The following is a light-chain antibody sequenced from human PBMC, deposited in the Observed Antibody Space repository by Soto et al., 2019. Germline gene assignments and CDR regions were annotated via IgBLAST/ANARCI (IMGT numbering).Light chain of an antibody. V-gene: IGKV1-39*01. CDR2: AAS. CDR3: QQTYSNSLYT. J-gene: IGKJ2*01. Sequence: DIQMTQSPSSLSASVGDRVTITCRASESIRSYLNWYQQRPGKAPKLLIYAASSLQSGVPSRFSGSGSGTDFTLTISNLQPEDLATYFCQQTYSNSLYTFGQGTTLDIK. CDR1: ESIRSY.